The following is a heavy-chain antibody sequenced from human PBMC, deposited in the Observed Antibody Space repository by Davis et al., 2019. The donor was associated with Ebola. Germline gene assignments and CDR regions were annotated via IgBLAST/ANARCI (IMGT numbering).Heavy chain of an antibody. D-gene: IGHD3-3*01. CDR3: AKDKFLETWDDAFDI. CDR1: GFTFSSYG. J-gene: IGHJ3*02. CDR2: ISGSGGST. Sequence: GESLKISCAASGFTFSSYGIHWVRQAPGKGLEWVSAISGSGGSTYYADSVKGRFTISRDNSKNTLYLQMNSLRAEDTAVYYCAKDKFLETWDDAFDIWGQGTMVTVSS. V-gene: IGHV3-23*01.